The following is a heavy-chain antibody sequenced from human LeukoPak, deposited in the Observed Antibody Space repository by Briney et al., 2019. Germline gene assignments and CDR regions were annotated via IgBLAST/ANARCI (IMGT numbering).Heavy chain of an antibody. Sequence: GASVKVSCKASGYTFTGYYMHWLRQAPGQGREWVGWINPNSGGTNYAQNFQGRVTITRDTSIITAYMELSRLKSDDTAVYYCARDGSWFGELLWMQQIDYWGQGTLVTVSS. CDR2: INPNSGGT. V-gene: IGHV1-2*02. CDR3: ARDGSWFGELLWMQQIDY. CDR1: GYTFTGYY. D-gene: IGHD3-10*01. J-gene: IGHJ4*02.